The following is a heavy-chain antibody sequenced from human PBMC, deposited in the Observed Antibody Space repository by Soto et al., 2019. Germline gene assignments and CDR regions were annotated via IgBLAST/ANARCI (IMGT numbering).Heavy chain of an antibody. CDR2: INAGNGNT. J-gene: IGHJ5*02. CDR3: ARDPGIAAAGRFDP. V-gene: IGHV1-3*01. CDR1: GYTFSNYG. D-gene: IGHD6-13*01. Sequence: ASVKVSCKTSGYTFSNYGITWVRQAPGQRLEWMGWINAGNGNTKYSQKFQGRVTITRDTSASTAYMELSSLRSEDTAVYYCARDPGIAAAGRFDPWGQGTLVTVSS.